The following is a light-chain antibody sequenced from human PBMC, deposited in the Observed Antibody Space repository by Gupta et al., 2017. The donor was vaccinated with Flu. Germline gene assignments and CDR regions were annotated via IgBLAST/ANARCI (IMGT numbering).Light chain of an antibody. V-gene: IGKV3-11*01. J-gene: IGKJ4*01. CDR3: QQRSSWRLI. CDR2: DAS. CDR1: QSVSTY. Sequence: EVVLTQSPATLSLSPGERATLSCRASQSVSTYLAWYQQNPGQAPRLLIHDASTRATGIPARFSGSGSGTDFTLTISSLEPEDFAVYYCQQRSSWRLIFGGGTKVEIK.